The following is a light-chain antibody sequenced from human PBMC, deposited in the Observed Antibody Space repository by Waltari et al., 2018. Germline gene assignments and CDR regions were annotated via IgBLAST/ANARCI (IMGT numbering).Light chain of an antibody. CDR3: QQFYRIPLT. CDR1: QSVLYSSDNKNY. V-gene: IGKV4-1*01. J-gene: IGKJ4*01. CDR2: WAS. Sequence: DIVMTQSPDSLAVSLGERATINCKSSQSVLYSSDNKNYLAWYQHKPGQPPKLLIYWASTRESWVPDRFSGSGSGTDFTLTISSLQAEDVAIYYCQQFYRIPLTFGGGTKVEIQ.